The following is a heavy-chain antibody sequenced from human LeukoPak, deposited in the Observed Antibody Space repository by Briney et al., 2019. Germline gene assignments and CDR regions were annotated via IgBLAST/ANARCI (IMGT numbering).Heavy chain of an antibody. V-gene: IGHV4-59*01. J-gene: IGHJ4*02. CDR3: ARIPFSGYFLGFDY. D-gene: IGHD3-22*01. CDR1: SGSISSYY. Sequence: PSETLSLTCTVSSGSISSYYWSWIRQPPGKGLEWIGYIYYSGSTNYNPSLKSRVTISVDTSKNQFSLKLSSVTAADTAVYYCARIPFSGYFLGFDYWGQGTLVTVSS. CDR2: IYYSGST.